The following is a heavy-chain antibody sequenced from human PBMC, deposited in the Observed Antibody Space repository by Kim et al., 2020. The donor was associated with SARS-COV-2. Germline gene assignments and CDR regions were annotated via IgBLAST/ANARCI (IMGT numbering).Heavy chain of an antibody. D-gene: IGHD1-7*01. CDR3: ARAPETGTTDH. CDR2: INQDGSGK. CDR1: GLTFSTYW. V-gene: IGHV3-7*03. Sequence: GGSLRLSCAASGLTFSTYWMSWVRQAPGKGLEWVANINQDGSGKYYVDSVEGRFTISRDNAKNSLYLQMNSLRAEDTAVYYFARAPETGTTDHWGQGTLV. J-gene: IGHJ4*02.